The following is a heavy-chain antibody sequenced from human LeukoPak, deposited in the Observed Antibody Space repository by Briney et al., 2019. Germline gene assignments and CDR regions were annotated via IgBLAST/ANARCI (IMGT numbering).Heavy chain of an antibody. Sequence: ASVTVSCKVSGYTLTELSMHWVRQAPGKGVEWVGGFDPEDGETIYAQKFQGRVTMTEDTSTDTAYMELSSLRSEDTAVYYCATVSLTGTDAFDIWGQGTMVTVSS. D-gene: IGHD3-9*01. CDR3: ATVSLTGTDAFDI. V-gene: IGHV1-24*01. J-gene: IGHJ3*02. CDR1: GYTLTELS. CDR2: FDPEDGET.